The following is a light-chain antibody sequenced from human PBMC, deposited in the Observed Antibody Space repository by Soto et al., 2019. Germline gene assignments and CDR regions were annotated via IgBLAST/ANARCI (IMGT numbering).Light chain of an antibody. CDR1: QSFSTY. V-gene: IGKV1-27*01. CDR2: GIS. J-gene: IGKJ4*01. CDR3: QKYNTALLT. Sequence: QMSQNRSSPSASVGHRVTITCRASQSFSTYLAWYQQKPGKVPKLLISGISTLQSGVPSRFSGSGYGTEFTLTISNLQPEDVATHYCQKYNTALLTFGGGTKVDI.